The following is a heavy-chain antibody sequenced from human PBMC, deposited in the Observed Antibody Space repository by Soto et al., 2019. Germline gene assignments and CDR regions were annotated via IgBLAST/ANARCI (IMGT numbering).Heavy chain of an antibody. D-gene: IGHD6-13*01. CDR3: AKRNSRRLPDDAFDI. J-gene: IGHJ3*02. CDR2: ISYDGSNK. V-gene: IGHV3-30*18. Sequence: GGSLRLSCAASGFTFSSYGMHWVRQAPGKGLEWVAVISYDGSNKYYADSVKGRFTISRDNSKNTLYLQMNSLRAEDTAVYYCAKRNSRRLPDDAFDIWGQGTMVTVSS. CDR1: GFTFSSYG.